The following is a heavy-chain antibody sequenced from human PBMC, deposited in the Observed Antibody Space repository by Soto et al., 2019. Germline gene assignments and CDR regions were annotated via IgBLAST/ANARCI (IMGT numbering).Heavy chain of an antibody. CDR3: ARLSISGGDY. CDR2: IYYSGST. J-gene: IGHJ4*02. V-gene: IGHV4-59*08. CDR1: GGSISSYY. D-gene: IGHD2-15*01. Sequence: SETLSLTCTVSGGSISSYYWSWIRQPPGKGLEWIGYIYYSGSTNYNPSLKSRVTISVDTSKNQSSLKLSSVTAADTAVYYCARLSISGGDYWGQGTLVTVSS.